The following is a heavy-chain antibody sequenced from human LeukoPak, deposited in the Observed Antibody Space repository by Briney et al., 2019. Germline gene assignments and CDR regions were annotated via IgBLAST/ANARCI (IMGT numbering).Heavy chain of an antibody. CDR1: GDTVSSNSAA. V-gene: IGHV6-1*01. CDR3: ARGFALDF. Sequence: SQTLSLTCDISGDTVSSNSAAWNWIRQSPSRGLEWLGRSYYRSKWYYDYAVSVKSRITISPDTSKNQFSLQLNSVTADDTAVYYCARGFALDFWGQGTMVTVSS. J-gene: IGHJ3*01. CDR2: SYYRSKWYY.